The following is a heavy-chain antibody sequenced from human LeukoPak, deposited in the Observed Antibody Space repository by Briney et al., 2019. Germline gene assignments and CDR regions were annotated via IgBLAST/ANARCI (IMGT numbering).Heavy chain of an antibody. CDR1: GYSISSGYY. Sequence: KPSETLSLTCAVSGYSISSGYYWGWIRQSPGKGLEWIGSIYHSGSTYYNPSLKSRVTISVDTSKNQFSLKLSSVTAADTAVYYCTALDFWSGYSVDYWGQGTLVTVSS. CDR3: TALDFWSGYSVDY. D-gene: IGHD3-3*01. V-gene: IGHV4-38-2*01. J-gene: IGHJ4*02. CDR2: IYHSGST.